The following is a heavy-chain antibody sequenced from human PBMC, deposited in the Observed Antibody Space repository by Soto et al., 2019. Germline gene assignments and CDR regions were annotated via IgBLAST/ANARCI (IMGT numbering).Heavy chain of an antibody. CDR2: INPNSGGT. D-gene: IGHD6-6*01. CDR1: GYTFTGYY. J-gene: IGHJ6*02. V-gene: IGHV1-2*04. CDR3: ARAVHSSSSDYYYYGMDV. Sequence: WASVKVSCKASGYTFTGYYMHWVRQAPGQGLEWMGWINPNSGGTNYAQKFQGWVTMTRDTSISTAYMELSRLRSDDTAVYYCARAVHSSSSDYYYYGMDVWGQGTTVTVSS.